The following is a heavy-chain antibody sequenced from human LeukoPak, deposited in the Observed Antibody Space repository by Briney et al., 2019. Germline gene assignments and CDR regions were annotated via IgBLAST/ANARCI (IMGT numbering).Heavy chain of an antibody. CDR1: GFTFSSYS. V-gene: IGHV3-48*01. J-gene: IGHJ4*02. Sequence: GGSLRLSCAASGFTFSSYSMNWVRQAPGKGLEWVSYISSSSSTIYYADSVKGRFTISRDNAKNSLYLQMNSLRAEDTAVYYCARVRLLRLFDYWGQGTLVTVSS. D-gene: IGHD1-26*01. CDR2: ISSSSSTI. CDR3: ARVRLLRLFDY.